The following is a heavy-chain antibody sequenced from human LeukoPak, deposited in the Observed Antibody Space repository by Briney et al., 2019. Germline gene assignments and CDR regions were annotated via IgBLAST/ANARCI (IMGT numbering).Heavy chain of an antibody. J-gene: IGHJ5*02. CDR1: GFTFSNYG. CDR2: ISSSSSFI. CDR3: ARDRQEYSYGYSWFDP. D-gene: IGHD5-18*01. Sequence: GGSLRLSCAASGFTFSNYGMSWVRQVPGKGLEWVSFISSSSSFIYYADSVKGRFTISRDNAKNSLYLQMNSLRAEDTAVYYCARDRQEYSYGYSWFDPWGQGTLVTVSS. V-gene: IGHV3-21*01.